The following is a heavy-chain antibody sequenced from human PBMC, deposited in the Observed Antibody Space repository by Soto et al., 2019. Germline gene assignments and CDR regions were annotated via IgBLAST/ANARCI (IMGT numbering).Heavy chain of an antibody. Sequence: EVQLVESGGGLVQPGGSLRLSCAASGFTFTSRWMNWVRQAPGKGLEWVANINVDGTEKNFGDSVKGRFSVSRDNAKNSLYLQMDNVRAEDTAVYYCATNSGAETFDFWGQGTLVTVSS. V-gene: IGHV3-7*01. D-gene: IGHD2-21*01. CDR2: INVDGTEK. CDR3: ATNSGAETFDF. CDR1: GFTFTSRW. J-gene: IGHJ4*02.